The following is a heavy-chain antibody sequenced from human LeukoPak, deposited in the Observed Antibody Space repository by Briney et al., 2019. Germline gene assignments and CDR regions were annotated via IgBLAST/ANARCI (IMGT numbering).Heavy chain of an antibody. CDR3: ARGRTTETTNYYYYHGMDV. CDR2: INHSGST. CDR1: GGSFSGYY. V-gene: IGHV4-34*01. Sequence: SETLSLTCAVYGGSFSGYYWSWIRQPPAKGLEWIGEINHSGSTNYNPSLKSRVTISVDTSKNQFSLKLSSVTAADTAVYYCARGRTTETTNYYYYHGMDVWGQGTTVTVSS. D-gene: IGHD4-11*01. J-gene: IGHJ6*02.